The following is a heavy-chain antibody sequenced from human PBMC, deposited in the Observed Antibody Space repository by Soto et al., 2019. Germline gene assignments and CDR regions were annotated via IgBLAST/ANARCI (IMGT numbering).Heavy chain of an antibody. CDR2: ISAYNGNT. V-gene: IGHV1-18*01. Sequence: QVQLVQSGAEVKKPGASVKVSCKASGYTFTSYGISWVRQAPGQGLEWMGWISAYNGNTNYAQKLQGRVTMTTDTPTSTANMELRSLRSDATAVYYGVRVIAAAVDFDYWGQGTLVTVSS. CDR3: VRVIAAAVDFDY. J-gene: IGHJ4*02. D-gene: IGHD6-25*01. CDR1: GYTFTSYG.